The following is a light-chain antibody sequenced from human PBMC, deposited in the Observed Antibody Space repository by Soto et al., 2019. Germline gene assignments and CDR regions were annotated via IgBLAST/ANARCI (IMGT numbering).Light chain of an antibody. J-gene: IGLJ1*01. CDR1: SSDVGGYNY. CDR3: SSYTSSSTYV. V-gene: IGLV2-14*01. Sequence: QSVLTQPASVSGSPGQSITISCTGTSSDVGGYNYVSWYQQHPGKAPKLIIYDVTNRPSGVSNRFSGSKSGNTASLTISGLQAQAEADYYCSSYTSSSTYVFGTGTKVTVL. CDR2: DVT.